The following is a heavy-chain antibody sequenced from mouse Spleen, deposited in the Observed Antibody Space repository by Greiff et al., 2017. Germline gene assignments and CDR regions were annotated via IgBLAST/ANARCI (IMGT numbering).Heavy chain of an antibody. CDR2: INPGSGGT. Sequence: QVQLQQSGAELVRPGTSVKVSCKASGYAFTNYLIEWVKQRPGQGLEWIGVINPGSGGTNYNEKFKGKATLTADKSSSTAYMQLSSLTSEDSAVYFCARGAYSYGSSYVDYWGQGTTLTVSS. V-gene: IGHV1-54*01. CDR3: ARGAYSYGSSYVDY. J-gene: IGHJ2*01. CDR1: GYAFTNYL. D-gene: IGHD1-1*01.